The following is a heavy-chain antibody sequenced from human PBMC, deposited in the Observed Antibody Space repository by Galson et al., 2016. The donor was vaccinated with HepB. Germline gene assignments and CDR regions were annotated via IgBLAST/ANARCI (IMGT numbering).Heavy chain of an antibody. D-gene: IGHD6-19*01. Sequence: SLRLSCAASGFTVSSNYMSWVRQVPGKGLEWVSVIYSGGSTYYADSVKGRFTISRDHSKNTLYLQMNSRRAEDTDVNYCARASSNGWHGRETFDYWGQGTLLTASS. V-gene: IGHV3-53*01. CDR3: ARASSNGWHGRETFDY. CDR2: IYSGGST. J-gene: IGHJ4*02. CDR1: GFTVSSNY.